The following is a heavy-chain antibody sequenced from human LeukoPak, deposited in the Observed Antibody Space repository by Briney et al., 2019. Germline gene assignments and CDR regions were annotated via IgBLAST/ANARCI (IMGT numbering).Heavy chain of an antibody. CDR3: ARDRSITMVRGASAIDY. Sequence: GASVKVSCKASGYTFTGYYMHWVRQAPGQGLEWMGWINPNSGGTNYAQKFQGRVTMTRDTSISTAYMELSRLRSDDTAVYYCARDRSITMVRGASAIDYWGQGTLVTVSS. CDR2: INPNSGGT. J-gene: IGHJ4*02. V-gene: IGHV1-2*02. D-gene: IGHD3-10*01. CDR1: GYTFTGYY.